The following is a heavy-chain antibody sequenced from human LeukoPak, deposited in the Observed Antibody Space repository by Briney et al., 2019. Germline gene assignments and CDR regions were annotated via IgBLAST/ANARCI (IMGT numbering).Heavy chain of an antibody. CDR3: ARDPGYDKYYYYYMDV. J-gene: IGHJ6*03. D-gene: IGHD5-12*01. Sequence: EASVKVSCKASGYTFTGYYMHWVRQAPGQGLEWMGWINPNSGGTNYAQKFQGRVTMTRDTSISTAYMELSRLRPDDTAVYYCARDPGYDKYYYYYMDVWGKGTTVTVSS. V-gene: IGHV1-2*02. CDR1: GYTFTGYY. CDR2: INPNSGGT.